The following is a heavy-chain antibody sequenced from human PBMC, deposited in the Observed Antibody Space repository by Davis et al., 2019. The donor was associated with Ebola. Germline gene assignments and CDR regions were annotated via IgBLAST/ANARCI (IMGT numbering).Heavy chain of an antibody. CDR2: INPNSGGT. D-gene: IGHD2-2*01. Sequence: ASVKVSCKASGYTFTGYYMHWVRQAPGQGLEWMGWINPNSGGTNYAQKFQGWVTMTRDTSISTAYMELSRLRSDDTAVYYCARDRGYCSSTSCPLLYAFDIWGQGTMVTVSS. CDR3: ARDRGYCSSTSCPLLYAFDI. V-gene: IGHV1-2*04. CDR1: GYTFTGYY. J-gene: IGHJ3*02.